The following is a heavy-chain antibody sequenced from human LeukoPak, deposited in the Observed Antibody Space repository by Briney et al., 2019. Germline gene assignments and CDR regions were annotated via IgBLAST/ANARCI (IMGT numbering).Heavy chain of an antibody. V-gene: IGHV3-13*01. CDR2: IGTAGDT. CDR3: ARAVAHYDILTGFHYYYGMDV. Sequence: SCKVSGYTLTELSMHWVRQATGKGLEWVSAIGTAGDTYYPGSVKGRFTISRENAKNSLYLQMNSLRAEDTAVYYCARAVAHYDILTGFHYYYGMDVWGQGTTVTVSS. D-gene: IGHD3-9*01. J-gene: IGHJ6*02. CDR1: GYTLTELS.